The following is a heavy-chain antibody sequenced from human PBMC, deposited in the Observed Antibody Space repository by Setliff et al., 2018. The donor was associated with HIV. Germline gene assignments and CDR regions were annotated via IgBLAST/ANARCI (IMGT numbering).Heavy chain of an antibody. CDR3: ARGRWGYYGSGEYYFDY. CDR1: GGSFSGYY. D-gene: IGHD3-10*01. J-gene: IGHJ4*02. CDR2: INHSGSA. Sequence: SETLSLTCAVYGGSFSGYYWSWIRQPPGKGLEWVGEINHSGSANYNPSLKSRDTISVDTSKNQFSLKLSSVTAADTAVYYCARGRWGYYGSGEYYFDYWGQGTLVTVSS. V-gene: IGHV4-34*01.